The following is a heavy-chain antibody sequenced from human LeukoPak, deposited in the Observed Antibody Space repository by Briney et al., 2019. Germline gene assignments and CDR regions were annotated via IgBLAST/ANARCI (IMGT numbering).Heavy chain of an antibody. Sequence: SETLSLTCTVSGGSISSGSYYWSWIRQPPGKGLEWIGEINHSGSTNYNPSLKSRVTISVDTSKNQFSLKLSSVTAADTAVYYCARDSNYYDSSGYLDWGQGTLVTVSS. J-gene: IGHJ4*02. CDR3: ARDSNYYDSSGYLD. D-gene: IGHD3-22*01. CDR1: GGSISSGSYY. V-gene: IGHV4-39*07. CDR2: INHSGST.